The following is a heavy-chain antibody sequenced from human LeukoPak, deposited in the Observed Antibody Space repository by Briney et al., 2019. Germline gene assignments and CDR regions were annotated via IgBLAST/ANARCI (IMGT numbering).Heavy chain of an antibody. J-gene: IGHJ4*03. V-gene: IGHV4-59*12. CDR3: ARDLIAVAGRVFDY. D-gene: IGHD6-19*01. Sequence: SETLSLTCTVSGGSISSYYWSWIRQPPGKGLEWIGYIYYSGSTYYNPSLKSRVTISVDTSKNQFSLKLSSVTAADTAVYYCARDLIAVAGRVFDYWGQGTMVTVSS. CDR1: GGSISSYY. CDR2: IYYSGST.